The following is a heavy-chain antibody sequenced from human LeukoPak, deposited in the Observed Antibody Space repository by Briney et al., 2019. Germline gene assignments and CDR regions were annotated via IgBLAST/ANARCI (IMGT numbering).Heavy chain of an antibody. CDR3: ARVSGRWFAPSGPFDY. CDR2: ISSSSSTI. D-gene: IGHD3-10*01. Sequence: SGGSLRLSCAASGFTFSSYSMNWVRQAPGKGLEWVSYISSSSSTIYYADSVKGRFTISRDNAKNSLYLQMNSLRAEDTAVYYCARVSGRWFAPSGPFDYWGQGTLVTVSS. J-gene: IGHJ4*02. V-gene: IGHV3-48*01. CDR1: GFTFSSYS.